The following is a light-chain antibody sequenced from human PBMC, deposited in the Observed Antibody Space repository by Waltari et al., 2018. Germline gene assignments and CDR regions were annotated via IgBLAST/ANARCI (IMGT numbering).Light chain of an antibody. CDR3: APWDGRLNGWV. CDR2: RDS. Sequence: QSVVTQPPSVSGTPGQRVTISCSGSFSNIGSHFVTWYQHVPGTAPKLLIYRDSQRPSGVPDRFSGSKSGTSASLAISGLLSEDEADYYCAPWDGRLNGWVFGGGTKLTVL. CDR1: FSNIGSHF. J-gene: IGLJ3*02. V-gene: IGLV1-44*01.